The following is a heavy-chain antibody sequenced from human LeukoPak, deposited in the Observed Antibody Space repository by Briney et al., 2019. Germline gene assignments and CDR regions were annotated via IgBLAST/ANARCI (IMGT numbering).Heavy chain of an antibody. D-gene: IGHD3-10*01. CDR3: ARRRSSRFGNWFDP. CDR2: IYTSGST. V-gene: IGHV4-4*09. J-gene: IGHJ5*02. Sequence: SETLSLTCTVSGGSISSYYWSWIRQPPGKGLEWIGYIYTSGSTNYNPSLKSRVTISVDTSKNQFSLKLSPVTAADTAVYYCARRRSSRFGNWFDPWGQGTLVTVSS. CDR1: GGSISSYY.